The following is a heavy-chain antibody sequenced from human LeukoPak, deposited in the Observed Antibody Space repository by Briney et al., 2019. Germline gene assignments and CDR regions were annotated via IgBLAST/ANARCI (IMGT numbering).Heavy chain of an antibody. CDR2: INTNTGNP. V-gene: IGHV7-4-1*02. D-gene: IGHD6-13*01. Sequence: GASVKVSCTASGYTFSSYAMNWVRQAPGQGLEWMGWINTNTGNPTYAQGFTGRFVFSLDTSVSTAYLEISSLKAEDTAVYYCARAGIPHFYYYMDVWGKGTTVTVSS. J-gene: IGHJ6*03. CDR3: ARAGIPHFYYYMDV. CDR1: GYTFSSYA.